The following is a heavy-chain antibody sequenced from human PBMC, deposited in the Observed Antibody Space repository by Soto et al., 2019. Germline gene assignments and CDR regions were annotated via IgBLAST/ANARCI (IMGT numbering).Heavy chain of an antibody. CDR2: ISGSGGST. J-gene: IGHJ3*02. D-gene: IGHD6-13*01. V-gene: IGHV3-23*01. CDR3: AKGVRNGGYNAFDI. Sequence: GSLRLSFAASGFSFSSYVMNWVRQAPGKGLEWVSTISGSGGSTYYADSVEGRFTFSRDNSKNTLHLLMNSLRAEDTAVYYCAKGVRNGGYNAFDIWGQETMVTVSS. CDR1: GFSFSSYV.